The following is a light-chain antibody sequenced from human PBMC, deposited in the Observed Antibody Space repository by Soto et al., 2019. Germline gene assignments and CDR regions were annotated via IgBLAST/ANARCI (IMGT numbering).Light chain of an antibody. CDR3: QQTYTTPFT. V-gene: IGKV1-39*01. CDR2: VGS. CDR1: QSSSRY. Sequence: DIQMTQSSSSLSASVGDRVTITCRGSQSSSRYLSWYQQKPGKAPKRLIYVGSTLQSGVPSRFSGSGSGTDFTLTISSLHPEDFATYFCQQTYTTPFTFGGGTKVDIK. J-gene: IGKJ4*01.